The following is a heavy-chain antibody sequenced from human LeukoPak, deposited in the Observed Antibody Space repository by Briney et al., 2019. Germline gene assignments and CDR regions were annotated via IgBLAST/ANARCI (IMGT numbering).Heavy chain of an antibody. CDR3: AKAAVLRYFVDATPSGLFDY. CDR2: ISYDGTNQ. D-gene: IGHD3-9*01. J-gene: IGHJ4*02. V-gene: IGHV3-30*18. CDR1: GFTFNNYG. Sequence: PGGSLRLSCAASGFTFNNYGMHWVRRAPGKGLEWVAVISYDGTNQYYADSVKGRFTISRDNSKNTLYLQMNSLRAEDTAVYYCAKAAVLRYFVDATPSGLFDYWGQGTLVTVSS.